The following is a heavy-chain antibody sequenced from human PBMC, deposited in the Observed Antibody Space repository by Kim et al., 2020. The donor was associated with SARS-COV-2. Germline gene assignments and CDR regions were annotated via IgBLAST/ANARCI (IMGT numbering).Heavy chain of an antibody. CDR2: IIPILGSE. D-gene: IGHD6-13*01. J-gene: IGHJ5*02. CDR3: ARHLGPIAAAGTDWFDP. V-gene: IGHV1-69*13. CDR1: GGSFRSHT. Sequence: SVKVSCKASGGSFRSHTITWVRQAPGQGLEWMGGIIPILGSENYAQKFQGRLSITADESRTTAYMELSSLRSDDTAVYFCARHLGPIAAAGTDWFDPWGQGTLVTFSS.